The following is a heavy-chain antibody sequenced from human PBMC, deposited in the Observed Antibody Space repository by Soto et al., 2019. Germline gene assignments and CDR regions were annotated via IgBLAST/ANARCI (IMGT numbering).Heavy chain of an antibody. Sequence: QVQLVQSGAEVKKPGASVKVSCKGSGYTFTSYHINWVRQATGQGLEWMGWMNPNSGNTGYAQTLQGRVTMTWDTSLSTAYLELSSLRFEDTAMYYCARGHRGSTKNWLDPWGQGSLVTGSS. CDR2: MNPNSGNT. CDR3: ARGHRGSTKNWLDP. V-gene: IGHV1-8*01. J-gene: IGHJ5*02. D-gene: IGHD6-6*01. CDR1: GYTFTSYH.